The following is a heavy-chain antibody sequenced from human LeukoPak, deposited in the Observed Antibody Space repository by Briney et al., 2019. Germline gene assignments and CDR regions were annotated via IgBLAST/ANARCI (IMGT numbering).Heavy chain of an antibody. V-gene: IGHV4-39*01. CDR1: GGSISSNSYY. CDR3: ARNRYYYGSRNYGVPNWFDP. J-gene: IGHJ5*02. Sequence: SETLSLTCTVSGGSISSNSYYWGWIRQPPGKGLEWIGSIYYSGSTYYKPSLKSRVTISVHTSKNQFSLRLSSVTAANTAVYYCARNRYYYGSRNYGVPNWFDPWGQGTLVTVSS. D-gene: IGHD3-10*01. CDR2: IYYSGST.